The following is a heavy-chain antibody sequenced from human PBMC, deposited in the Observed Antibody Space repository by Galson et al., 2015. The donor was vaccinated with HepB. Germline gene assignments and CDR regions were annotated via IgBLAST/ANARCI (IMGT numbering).Heavy chain of an antibody. Sequence: SVKVSCKASGYTFASYYMHWVRQAPGQGLEWMGIINPSGGSTSYAQKFQGRVTMTRDTSTSTVYMELSSLRSEDTAVYYCAREASRYCSGGSCRGGWFDPWGQGTLVTVSS. D-gene: IGHD2-15*01. CDR1: GYTFASYY. V-gene: IGHV1-46*01. CDR3: AREASRYCSGGSCRGGWFDP. CDR2: INPSGGST. J-gene: IGHJ5*02.